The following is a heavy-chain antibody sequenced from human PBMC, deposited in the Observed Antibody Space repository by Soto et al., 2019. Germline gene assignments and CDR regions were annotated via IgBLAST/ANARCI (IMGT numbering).Heavy chain of an antibody. CDR3: ARYNYSGAYDGYPHRLENFDGRYV. D-gene: IGHD5-18*01. V-gene: IGHV6-1*01. J-gene: IGHJ6*02. CDR2: TYYRSKWYN. CDR1: WDSVSSNSVA. Sequence: SQTLSLTCAISWDSVSSNSVAWNWIRHSPSRGLEWLGRTYYRSKWYNDYSLSAKGRITISPDTSKNQFSLQLNSVTPEDTAVYHCARYNYSGAYDGYPHRLENFDGRYVSGQGTTVTLAS.